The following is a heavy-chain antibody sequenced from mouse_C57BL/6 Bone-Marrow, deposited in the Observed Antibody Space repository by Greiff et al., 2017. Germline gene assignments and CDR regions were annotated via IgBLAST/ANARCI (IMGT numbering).Heavy chain of an antibody. V-gene: IGHV1-55*01. Sequence: QVQLQQPGAELVKPGASVKMSCKASGYTFTSYWITWVKQRPGQGLEWIGDIYPGSGSTNYNEKFKSKDTLTVDTSSSTAYMQLSSLTSEDSAVYYCARGLTVVAPYYYAMDYWGQGTSVTVSS. CDR3: ARGLTVVAPYYYAMDY. D-gene: IGHD1-1*01. CDR2: IYPGSGST. J-gene: IGHJ4*01. CDR1: GYTFTSYW.